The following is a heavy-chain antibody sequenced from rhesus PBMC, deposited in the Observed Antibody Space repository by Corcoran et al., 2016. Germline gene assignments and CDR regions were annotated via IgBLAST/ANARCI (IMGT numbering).Heavy chain of an antibody. CDR3: ARDGSGWSIDY. Sequence: QVQLQESGPGLVKPSETLSLTCAVSGGSVSSSNWWSWIRQPPGKGLEWIGYISGSSGSTYYNPTLKSRVTISTDPSKNQFSLKLSSVTAADTAVYYCARDGSGWSIDYWGQGVLVTVSS. CDR1: GGSVSSSNW. V-gene: IGHV4-65*01. CDR2: ISGSSGST. J-gene: IGHJ4*01. D-gene: IGHD6S26*01.